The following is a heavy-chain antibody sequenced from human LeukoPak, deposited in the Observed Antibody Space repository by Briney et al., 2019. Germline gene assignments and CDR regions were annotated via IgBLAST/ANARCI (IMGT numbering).Heavy chain of an antibody. D-gene: IGHD5-18*01. CDR3: ARVGSVDTAMVVDY. CDR1: GFTFSSYS. J-gene: IGHJ4*02. V-gene: IGHV3-21*01. Sequence: NPGGSLRLSCAASGFTFSSYSMNWVRQAPGKGLEWVSSISSSSSYIYYADSVKGRFTIPRDNAKNSLYLQMNSLRAEDTAVYYCARVGSVDTAMVVDYWGQGTLVTVSS. CDR2: ISSSSSYI.